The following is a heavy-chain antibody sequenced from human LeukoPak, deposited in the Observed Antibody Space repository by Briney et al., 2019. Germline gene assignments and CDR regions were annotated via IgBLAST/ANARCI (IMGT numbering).Heavy chain of an antibody. V-gene: IGHV3-30*02. D-gene: IGHD3-16*01. CDR2: IRYDGSNK. Sequence: GGSLRLSCAASGFTFSSYGMHWVRQAPGKGLEWVAFIRYDGSNKYYADSVKGRFTISRDNSKNTLYLQMNSLRAEDTAVYYCAKGPSPYDYAWGSPQAWGQGTLVTVSS. CDR1: GFTFSSYG. CDR3: AKGPSPYDYAWGSPQA. J-gene: IGHJ5*02.